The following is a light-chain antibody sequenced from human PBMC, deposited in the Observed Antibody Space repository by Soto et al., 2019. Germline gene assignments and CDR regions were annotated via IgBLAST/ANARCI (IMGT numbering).Light chain of an antibody. V-gene: IGKV3-15*01. Sequence: IVMTQSPATLSVSPGEGVTLSCRASQSVRSHLAWYQQKPGQPRRLLMYGASTRATGIPARFSGSEFGTEFTLTFSSLQSEEFAVYSCQQYKNWPLFGQGTRLEIK. CDR1: QSVRSH. J-gene: IGKJ5*01. CDR2: GAS. CDR3: QQYKNWPL.